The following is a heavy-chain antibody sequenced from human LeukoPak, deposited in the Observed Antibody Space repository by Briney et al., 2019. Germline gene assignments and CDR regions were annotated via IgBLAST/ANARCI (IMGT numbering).Heavy chain of an antibody. CDR2: IYSSGST. D-gene: IGHD5-24*01. CDR1: GGSTSNYY. CDR3: ARDGAAIRFDP. Sequence: SETLSLTCTVSGGSTSNYYWSWIRQPAGKGLEWIGRIYSSGSTNNNPSFKSRVTMSVDTSNNQFSLKLTSVTAADTAVYYCARDGAAIRFDPWGQGTLVTVSS. J-gene: IGHJ5*02. V-gene: IGHV4-4*07.